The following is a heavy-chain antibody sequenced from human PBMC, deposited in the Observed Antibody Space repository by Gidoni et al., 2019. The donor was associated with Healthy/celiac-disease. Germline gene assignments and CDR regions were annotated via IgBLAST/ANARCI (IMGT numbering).Heavy chain of an antibody. V-gene: IGHV3-21*01. CDR1: GCPFSSDS. J-gene: IGHJ3*02. CDR2: IGSSSSYI. Sequence: EVQLVEYGGGLVKPGGSLRLSWAASGCPFSSDSMNWVRQAPGKGLEWVASIGSSSSYIYYADSVKGRFTISRDNAKNSLYLQMNSLRAENTAVYYCARGRYFDWSLPDAFDIWGQGTMVTVSS. D-gene: IGHD3-9*01. CDR3: ARGRYFDWSLPDAFDI.